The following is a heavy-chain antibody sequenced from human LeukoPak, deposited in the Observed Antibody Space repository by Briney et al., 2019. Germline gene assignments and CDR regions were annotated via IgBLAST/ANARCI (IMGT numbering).Heavy chain of an antibody. CDR3: ARGGGDWGFHQSDY. J-gene: IGHJ4*02. Sequence: PSETLSLTCTVSGGSFSSGSYYWSWIRQPAGKGLEWIGRIYTSGSTNYNPSLKSRVTISVDTSKNQSSLKLSSVTAADTAVYYCARGGGDWGFHQSDYWGQGTLVTVSS. CDR2: IYTSGST. V-gene: IGHV4-61*02. D-gene: IGHD2-21*01. CDR1: GGSFSSGSYY.